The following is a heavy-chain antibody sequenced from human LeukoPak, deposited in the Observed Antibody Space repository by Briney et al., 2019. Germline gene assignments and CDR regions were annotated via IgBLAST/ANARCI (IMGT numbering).Heavy chain of an antibody. V-gene: IGHV3-23*01. Sequence: GGSLRLSCAASGFTFSSYAMSWVRQAPGKGLECVSAISGSGGSTYYADSVKGRFTISRDNSKNTLYLQMNSLRAEDTAVYYCAYQREDYYDSSGLFDYWGQGTLVTVSS. CDR2: ISGSGGST. J-gene: IGHJ4*02. D-gene: IGHD3-22*01. CDR3: AYQREDYYDSSGLFDY. CDR1: GFTFSSYA.